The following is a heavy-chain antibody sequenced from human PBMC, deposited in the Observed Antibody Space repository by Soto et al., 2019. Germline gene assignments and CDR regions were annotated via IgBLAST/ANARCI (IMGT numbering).Heavy chain of an antibody. Sequence: QVQLVQSGAEVKKPGASVKVSCKASGYTFTSYDINWVRQATGQGLEWMGWMNPNSGNTGYAQKFQGRVTMTRNTSISTAYMELSSLRSEDTAVYYCARGEVGIVGVPAATHFDYWGQGTLVTVSS. D-gene: IGHD2-2*01. CDR3: ARGEVGIVGVPAATHFDY. CDR1: GYTFTSYD. CDR2: MNPNSGNT. V-gene: IGHV1-8*01. J-gene: IGHJ4*02.